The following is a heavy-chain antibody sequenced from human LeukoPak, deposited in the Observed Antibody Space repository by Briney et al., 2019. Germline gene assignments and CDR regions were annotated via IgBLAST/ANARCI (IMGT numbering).Heavy chain of an antibody. D-gene: IGHD5/OR15-5a*01. CDR2: MNPNRGNT. CDR3: ARGSGRGVSTITY. Sequence: ASVKVSCKASGYTFTTYYIIWVRQAAGQGLEWMGYMNPNRGNTGYAQKFQGRGTITTHTSPINTAYMELSSLTSEARAVYYCARGSGRGVSTITYWGQGTLVTVYS. CDR1: GYTFTTYY. J-gene: IGHJ4*01. V-gene: IGHV1-8*03.